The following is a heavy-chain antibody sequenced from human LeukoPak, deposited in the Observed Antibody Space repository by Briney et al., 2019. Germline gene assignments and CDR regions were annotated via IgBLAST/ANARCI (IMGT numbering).Heavy chain of an antibody. Sequence: PGGSLRLSCAASGFTFDEYAMHWVRQAPGKGLEWVSGISWNSGSIGYADSVKGRFTISRDNAKNSLYLQMNSLRAEDTALYYCAKDMKVDILTGYFDYWGQGTLVTVSS. D-gene: IGHD3-9*01. CDR1: GFTFDEYA. J-gene: IGHJ4*02. CDR3: AKDMKVDILTGYFDY. V-gene: IGHV3-9*01. CDR2: ISWNSGSI.